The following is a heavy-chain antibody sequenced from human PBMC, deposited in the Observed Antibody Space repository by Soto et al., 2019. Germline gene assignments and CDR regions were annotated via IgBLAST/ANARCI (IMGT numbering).Heavy chain of an antibody. CDR3: ARGPILPGATSWLDP. D-gene: IGHD2-2*01. V-gene: IGHV1-69*01. CDR2: IIPMTGTP. J-gene: IGHJ5*02. CDR1: GGIFSSFS. Sequence: QVQLVQSGAEVKTPGSSVEVSCKASGGIFSSFSITWVRQVPGHGLEWMGGIIPMTGTPNYAEKFQGRLTPTADASTRTAYLVLSSLKSEDTAVYYCARGPILPGATSWLDPWGQGTVVIVSS.